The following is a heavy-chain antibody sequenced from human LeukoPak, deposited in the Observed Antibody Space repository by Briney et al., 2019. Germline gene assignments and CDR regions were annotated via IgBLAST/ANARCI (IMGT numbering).Heavy chain of an antibody. J-gene: IGHJ4*02. D-gene: IGHD6-13*01. CDR1: GGSISSSSYY. Sequence: SETLSLTCTVSGGSISSSSYYWGWIRQPPGKGLEWIGSIYYSGSTYYNPSLKSRVTISVDTSKNQSSLKLSSVTAADTAVYYCARAHDSSSWWGLNYFDYWGQGTLVTVSS. V-gene: IGHV4-39*07. CDR2: IYYSGST. CDR3: ARAHDSSSWWGLNYFDY.